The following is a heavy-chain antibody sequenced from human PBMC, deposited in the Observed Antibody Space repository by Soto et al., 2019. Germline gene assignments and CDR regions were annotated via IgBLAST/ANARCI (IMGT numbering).Heavy chain of an antibody. D-gene: IGHD3-16*02. CDR2: IYYSGST. CDR1: GGSISSGGYY. J-gene: IGHJ6*02. Sequence: SETLSLACTVSGGSISSGGYYWSWIRQHPGKGLEWIGYIYYSGSTYYNPSLKSRVTISVDTSKNQFSLKLSSVTAADTAVYYCARVLSVKGHYGMDVWGQGTTVTVSS. CDR3: ARVLSVKGHYGMDV. V-gene: IGHV4-31*02.